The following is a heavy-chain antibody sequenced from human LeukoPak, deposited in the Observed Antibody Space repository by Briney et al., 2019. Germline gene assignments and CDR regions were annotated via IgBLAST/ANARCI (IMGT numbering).Heavy chain of an antibody. Sequence: SETLSLTCTVSGGSISSYSWNWIRQPAGKGLEWIGRLYTRGSTTYNPSLKSRVTMSVDTSEKHFSLKLSSVTAADTAVYYCARDQGDYGDHRYFDYWGQGTLVTVSS. CDR3: ARDQGDYGDHRYFDY. V-gene: IGHV4-4*07. J-gene: IGHJ4*02. CDR2: LYTRGST. CDR1: GGSISSYS. D-gene: IGHD4-17*01.